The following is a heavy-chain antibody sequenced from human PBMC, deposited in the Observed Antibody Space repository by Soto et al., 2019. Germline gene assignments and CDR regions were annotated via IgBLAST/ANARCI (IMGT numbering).Heavy chain of an antibody. D-gene: IGHD2-15*01. V-gene: IGHV3-33*01. J-gene: IGHJ6*02. Sequence: QVQLVESGGGVVQPGRSLRLSCAASGFTFSSYGMHWVRQAPGKGLEWVAVIWYDGSNKYYADSVKGRFTISRDNSKNTLYLQMYSLRAEDTAVYYCAREGCSGGSCYPRHYYYYYGMDVWGQGTTVTVSS. CDR1: GFTFSSYG. CDR2: IWYDGSNK. CDR3: AREGCSGGSCYPRHYYYYYGMDV.